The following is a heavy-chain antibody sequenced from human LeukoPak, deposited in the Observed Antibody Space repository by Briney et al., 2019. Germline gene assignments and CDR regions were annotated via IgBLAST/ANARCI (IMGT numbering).Heavy chain of an antibody. V-gene: IGHV3-23*01. CDR3: AKDWGTNWQNWFDG. CDR1: GFTFSTNA. Sequence: GGSLRLSCAASGFTFSTNAMSWVRQAPGKGLEWVSAIDGSGTTAYYADSVKGRFTISRDNSKMTLYLQMNSLRAEDTAIYYCAKDWGTNWQNWFDGWGQGTLVTAPS. D-gene: IGHD3-16*01. J-gene: IGHJ5*02. CDR2: IDGSGTTA.